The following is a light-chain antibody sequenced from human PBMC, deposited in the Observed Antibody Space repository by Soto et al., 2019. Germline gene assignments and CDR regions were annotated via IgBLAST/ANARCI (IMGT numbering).Light chain of an antibody. Sequence: ATLSVSPGERATLACRASRSVTSNLAWYQQKPGQPPRRLIYGASTRATGIPARFSGSGSGTEFTLTISSLQSEDFAVYYCQQYNNWPLTFGGGTKVDIK. CDR1: RSVTSN. CDR2: GAS. V-gene: IGKV3-15*01. CDR3: QQYNNWPLT. J-gene: IGKJ4*01.